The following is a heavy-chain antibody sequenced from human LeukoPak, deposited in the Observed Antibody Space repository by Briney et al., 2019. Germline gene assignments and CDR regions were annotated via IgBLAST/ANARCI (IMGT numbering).Heavy chain of an antibody. CDR2: ISYHGSNK. D-gene: IGHD3-10*01. V-gene: IGHV3-30*18. Sequence: QSGGSLRLSCAASGFTFSSYGMNWVRQAPGKGLEWVAAISYHGSNKNYADSVKGRFTISRDNSKNTLYLQMNSLRAEDTAVYYCAKDLTPYYYGSGSSSMDVWGQGTTVTVSS. CDR1: GFTFSSYG. J-gene: IGHJ6*02. CDR3: AKDLTPYYYGSGSSSMDV.